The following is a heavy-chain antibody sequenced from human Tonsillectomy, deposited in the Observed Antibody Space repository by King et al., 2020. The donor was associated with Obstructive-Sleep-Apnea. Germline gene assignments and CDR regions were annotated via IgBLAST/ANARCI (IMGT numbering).Heavy chain of an antibody. J-gene: IGHJ4*02. Sequence: VQLQESGPGMVKASQNLSLTCTVSGGSISSGNYYWSWIRQHPGKGLEWIGYIFYSGSSYYSPSLKSRVSISVDTSKNHFSLNLKSVTAADTAVYYCARCAGHFDHWGQGTLVTVSS. D-gene: IGHD6-13*01. CDR3: ARCAGHFDH. CDR2: IFYSGSS. CDR1: GGSISSGNYY. V-gene: IGHV4-31*03.